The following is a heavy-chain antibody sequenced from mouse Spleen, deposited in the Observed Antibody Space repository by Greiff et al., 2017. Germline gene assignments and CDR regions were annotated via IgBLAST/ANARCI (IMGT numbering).Heavy chain of an antibody. J-gene: IGHJ3*01. V-gene: IGHV5-16*01. D-gene: IGHD2-4*01. CDR3: ARERGGYDYAWFAY. Sequence: EVQRVESEGGLVQPGSSMKLSCTASGFTFSDYYMAWVRQVPEKGLEWVANINHDGSSTYYLDSLKSRFIISRDNAKNILYLQMSSLKSEDTATYYCARERGGYDYAWFAYWGQGTLVTVSA. CDR2: INHDGSST. CDR1: GFTFSDYY.